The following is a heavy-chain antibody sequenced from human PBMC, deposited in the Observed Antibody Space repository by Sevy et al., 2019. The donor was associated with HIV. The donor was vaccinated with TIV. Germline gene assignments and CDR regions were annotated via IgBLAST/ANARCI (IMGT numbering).Heavy chain of an antibody. D-gene: IGHD3-10*01. CDR3: AGQLGRSGYFDY. J-gene: IGHJ4*02. Sequence: GGSLRLSCAASGLTFSSYGMHWVRQAPGKGLEWVALISYDGSNKYYADSVKGRFTISRDNSKNTLYLQMNSLRAEDTAVYDCAGQLGRSGYFDYWGQGTLVTVSS. CDR1: GLTFSSYG. CDR2: ISYDGSNK. V-gene: IGHV3-30*03.